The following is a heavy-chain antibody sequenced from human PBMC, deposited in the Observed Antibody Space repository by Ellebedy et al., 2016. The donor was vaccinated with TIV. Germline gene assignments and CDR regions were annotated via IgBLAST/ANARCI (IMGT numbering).Heavy chain of an antibody. J-gene: IGHJ3*02. CDR3: ARDQSATAFDI. CDR1: GYSISGGYF. D-gene: IGHD6-13*01. CDR2: VYHRGNT. V-gene: IGHV4-38-2*02. Sequence: MPSETLSLTCTVSGYSISGGYFWVWIRQPPGKGLEWIGSVYHRGNTYYNPSLKSRITMSVDTSKNQFSLNLSSVTAADTAVYFCARDQSATAFDIWGQGTMVTVSS.